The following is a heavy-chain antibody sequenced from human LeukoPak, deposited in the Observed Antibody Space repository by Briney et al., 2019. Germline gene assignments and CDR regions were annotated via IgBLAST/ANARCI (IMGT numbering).Heavy chain of an antibody. CDR2: ISGSGGST. Sequence: GGSLRLSCAASGFTFSSYAMSWVRQAPGKGLEWVSAISGSGGSTYYADSVKGRFTISRDNSKNTLYLQMNSLRAEDTAVYYCAALAYYYGSGASGPNIDYWGQGTLVTVSS. CDR1: GFTFSSYA. V-gene: IGHV3-23*01. CDR3: AALAYYYGSGASGPNIDY. D-gene: IGHD3-10*01. J-gene: IGHJ4*02.